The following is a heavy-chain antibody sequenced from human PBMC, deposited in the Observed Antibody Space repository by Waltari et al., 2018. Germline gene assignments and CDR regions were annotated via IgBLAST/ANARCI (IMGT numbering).Heavy chain of an antibody. V-gene: IGHV4-38-2*01. CDR3: ARRAAIAATGPTYYMDV. D-gene: IGHD6-13*01. CDR2: IYHSGST. CDR1: GYSISSGYY. J-gene: IGHJ6*03. Sequence: QVQLQESGPGLVKPSETLSLTCAVSGYSISSGYYWGWIRQPPGKGLEWIGSIYHSGSTYYNPSLKSRVTISVDTSKNQFSLKLSSVTAADTAVYYCARRAAIAATGPTYYMDVWGKGTTVTVYS.